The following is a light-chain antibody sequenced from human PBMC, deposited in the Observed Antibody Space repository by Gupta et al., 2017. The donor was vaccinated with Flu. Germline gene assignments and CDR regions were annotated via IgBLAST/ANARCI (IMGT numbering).Light chain of an antibody. Sequence: EIVLTQSPATLSLSPGERATLSCSASQSVSSYLAWYQHKPGQAPRLLIYDASNSATGIPARFSGCGSGLAFTLSIIRLEPEAFAVYYCRRRSTWGYTFGQGTRLEIK. V-gene: IGKV3-11*01. CDR1: QSVSSY. J-gene: IGKJ5*01. CDR3: RRRSTWGYT. CDR2: DAS.